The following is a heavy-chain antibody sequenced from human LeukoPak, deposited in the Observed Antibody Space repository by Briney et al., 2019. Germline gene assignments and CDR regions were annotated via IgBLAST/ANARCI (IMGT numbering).Heavy chain of an antibody. D-gene: IGHD6-13*01. V-gene: IGHV3-23*01. CDR2: ISGSGGST. CDR3: AKVRGAAPKMSYFDY. Sequence: PGGSLRLSCAASGFTFSSYAMSWVRQAPGKGLEWVSAISGSGGSTYYADSVKGRFTISRDNSKKTRYLQINSLRAEDTAVYYCAKVRGAAPKMSYFDYWGQGTLVTVSS. CDR1: GFTFSSYA. J-gene: IGHJ4*02.